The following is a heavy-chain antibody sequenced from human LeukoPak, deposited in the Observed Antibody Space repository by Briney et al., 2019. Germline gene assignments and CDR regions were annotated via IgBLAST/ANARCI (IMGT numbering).Heavy chain of an antibody. CDR1: GYTFTGYY. CDR2: INPNSGGT. V-gene: IGHV1-2*02. CDR3: ARGAVAGTLGYYGMDV. Sequence: ASVKVSCKASGYTFTGYYMHWVRQAPGQGLEWMGWINPNSGGTNYAQKFQGRVTMTRDTSISTAYMELSRLRSDDTAVYYCARGAVAGTLGYYGMDVWGQGTTVTVS. J-gene: IGHJ6*02. D-gene: IGHD6-19*01.